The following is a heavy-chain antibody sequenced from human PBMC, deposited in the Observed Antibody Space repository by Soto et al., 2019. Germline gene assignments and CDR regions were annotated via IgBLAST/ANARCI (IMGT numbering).Heavy chain of an antibody. CDR2: FDPEDGET. V-gene: IGHV1-24*01. CDR1: GYTFTSYG. J-gene: IGHJ6*02. CDR3: ATGIPLYGMDV. D-gene: IGHD2-21*01. Sequence: ASVKVSCKASGYTFTSYGISWVRRAPGRGLEWMGSFDPEDGETIYAQKFQGRVTMTEDISTDTAYMDLSSLRSEDTAVYYCATGIPLYGMDVWGQGTTVTVSS.